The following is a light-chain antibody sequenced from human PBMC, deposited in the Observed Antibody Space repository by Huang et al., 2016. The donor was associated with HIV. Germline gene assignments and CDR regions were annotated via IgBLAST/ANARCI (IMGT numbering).Light chain of an antibody. CDR2: AAS. V-gene: IGKV1-12*01. Sequence: DIQMTQSPSSVSAFVGDRVTITCRASQGISSFLAWYPQKPGKAPKLLIYAASSLQSGVPSRFSGSGAGTDFTLTISSLHPEDFATYYCQQANSFPYTFGQGTKLEIK. CDR1: QGISSF. CDR3: QQANSFPYT. J-gene: IGKJ2*01.